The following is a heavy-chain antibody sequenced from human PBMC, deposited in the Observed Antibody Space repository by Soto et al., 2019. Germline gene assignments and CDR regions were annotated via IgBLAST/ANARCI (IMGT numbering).Heavy chain of an antibody. CDR3: ARDVWGLRYFDWLSYSYYYYYGMDV. Sequence: PEGSLRLSCAASGFTFSSYSMNWVRQAPGKGLEWVSSISSSSSYIYYADSVKGRFTISRDNAKNSLYLQMNSLRAEDTAVYYCARDVWGLRYFDWLSYSYYYYYGMDVWGQGTTVTVSS. CDR1: GFTFSSYS. V-gene: IGHV3-21*01. J-gene: IGHJ6*02. D-gene: IGHD3-9*01. CDR2: ISSSSSYI.